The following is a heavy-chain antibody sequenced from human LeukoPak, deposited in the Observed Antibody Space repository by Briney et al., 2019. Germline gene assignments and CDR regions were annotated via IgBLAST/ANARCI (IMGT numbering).Heavy chain of an antibody. CDR2: TYYRSTWYN. V-gene: IGHV6-1*01. Sequence: SQTLSLTCAISGDSVSSNSVTWNWIRQSPSRGLEWLGRTYYRSTWYNDYAVSVRGRITVNPDTSKNQFSLHLNSVTPEDTAVYYCAKSGSYLEYLQHWGQGTPVTVSS. D-gene: IGHD1-26*01. J-gene: IGHJ1*01. CDR3: AKSGSYLEYLQH. CDR1: GDSVSSNSVT.